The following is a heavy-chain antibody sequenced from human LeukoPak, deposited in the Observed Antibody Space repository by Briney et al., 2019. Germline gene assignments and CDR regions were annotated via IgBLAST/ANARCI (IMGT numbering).Heavy chain of an antibody. CDR1: GYTFTSYD. D-gene: IGHD6-19*01. J-gene: IGHJ5*02. Sequence: ASVKVSCTASGYTFTSYDINWVRQATGPGMEWMGWMNPNSGNTGYAQKFQGRVTMTRNTSMSTAYMELSSLRSEDTAVYYCARSGAVAGSWFVPWGQGTLVTASS. CDR3: ARSGAVAGSWFVP. V-gene: IGHV1-8*01. CDR2: MNPNSGNT.